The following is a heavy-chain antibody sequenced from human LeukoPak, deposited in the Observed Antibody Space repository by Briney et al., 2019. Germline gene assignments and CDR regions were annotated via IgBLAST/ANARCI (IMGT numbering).Heavy chain of an antibody. CDR2: ISETI. CDR3: VREVGRPKTFYFDS. CDR1: GFVFSRDN. V-gene: IGHV3-48*04. Sequence: GGSLRLSCIASGFVFSRDNMNWVRQAPGKGREWVAHISETIYYADSVQGRFTISRDNAKNSLYLQMSNLRVDDTAMYYCVREVGRPKTFYFDSWGRGTPVTVSS. D-gene: IGHD3-16*01. J-gene: IGHJ4*02.